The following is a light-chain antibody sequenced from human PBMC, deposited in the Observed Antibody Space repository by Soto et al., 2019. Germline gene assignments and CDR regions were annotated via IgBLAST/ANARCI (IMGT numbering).Light chain of an antibody. CDR2: GAS. CDR3: QQYKNWYT. Sequence: EIVMTQSPATLSVSPGERVTLSCRASQSINYNLAWYQQKPGQAPRLLIQGASTRATGIPVMFSGSGSGTDFTLNNSSLQSEDFAVYYCQQYKNWYTFGQGTKLEIK. J-gene: IGKJ2*01. CDR1: QSINYN. V-gene: IGKV3-15*01.